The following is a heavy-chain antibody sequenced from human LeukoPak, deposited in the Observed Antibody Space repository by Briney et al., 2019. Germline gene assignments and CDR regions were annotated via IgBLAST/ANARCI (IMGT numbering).Heavy chain of an antibody. D-gene: IGHD3-10*01. Sequence: GGSLRLSCAAPGFTVSSFWMHWVRQAPGKGLVWVSRISSDGSNTYYADSVKGRFTISRDNAKNTLYLQMNSLRVEDTAEYYCARGRGSYGWFDPWGQGTLVTVSS. V-gene: IGHV3-74*01. CDR1: GFTVSSFW. J-gene: IGHJ5*02. CDR3: ARGRGSYGWFDP. CDR2: ISSDGSNT.